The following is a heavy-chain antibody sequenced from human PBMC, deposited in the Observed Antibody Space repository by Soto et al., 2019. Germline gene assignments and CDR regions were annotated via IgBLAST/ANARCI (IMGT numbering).Heavy chain of an antibody. CDR1: GGSFSGYY. Sequence: SVTLYHKCAVYGGSFSGYYSRVLRQPPGKWLQWLREIKHSGSSSYNPSLKSRLTISVDTSKHQFSLKLSSVTAADTAVYYCARGAPYEIAAAVNWFDTWGQG. CDR3: ARGAPYEIAAAVNWFDT. D-gene: IGHD6-13*01. V-gene: IGHV4-34*01. CDR2: IKHSGSS. J-gene: IGHJ5*02.